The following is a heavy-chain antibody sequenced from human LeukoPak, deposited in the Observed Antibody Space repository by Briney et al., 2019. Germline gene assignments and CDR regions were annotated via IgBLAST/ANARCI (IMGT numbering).Heavy chain of an antibody. CDR1: GFTFSSYA. V-gene: IGHV3-23*01. D-gene: IGHD3-22*01. CDR3: AKGGYYDSSGYYGY. CDR2: ISGSGGST. Sequence: GGSLRLSCAASGFTFSSYAMSWVRQAPWKGLEWVSAISGSGGSTYYADSVKGRFTISRDNSKNTLYLQMNSLRAEDTAVYYCAKGGYYDSSGYYGYWGQGTLITVSS. J-gene: IGHJ4*02.